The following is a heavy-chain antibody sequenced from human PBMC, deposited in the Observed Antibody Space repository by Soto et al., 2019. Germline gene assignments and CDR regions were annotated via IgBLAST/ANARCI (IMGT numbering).Heavy chain of an antibody. CDR1: GYTFTSYG. CDR3: ARDQPYYYGSGSYYLFDY. D-gene: IGHD3-10*01. V-gene: IGHV1-18*01. CDR2: ISAYNGNT. Sequence: EASVKVSCKASGYTFTSYGISWVRQAPGQGLEWMGWISAYNGNTNYAQKLQGRVTMTTDTSTSTAYMELRSLRSDDTAVYYCARDQPYYYGSGSYYLFDYWGQGTLVTVSS. J-gene: IGHJ4*02.